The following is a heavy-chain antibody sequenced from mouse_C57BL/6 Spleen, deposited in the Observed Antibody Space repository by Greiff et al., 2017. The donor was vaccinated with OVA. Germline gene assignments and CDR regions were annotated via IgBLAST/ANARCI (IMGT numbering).Heavy chain of an antibody. V-gene: IGHV1-80*01. CDR2: IYPGDGDT. Sequence: VNLVESGAELVKPGASVKISCKASGYAFSSYWLNWVKQRPGKGLEWIGQIYPGDGDTNYNGKFKGKATLTADKSSSTAYMQLSSLTSEDSAVYFCARSMDDYWFAYWGQGTLVTVSA. CDR3: ARSMDDYWFAY. CDR1: GYAFSSYW. D-gene: IGHD2-4*01. J-gene: IGHJ3*01.